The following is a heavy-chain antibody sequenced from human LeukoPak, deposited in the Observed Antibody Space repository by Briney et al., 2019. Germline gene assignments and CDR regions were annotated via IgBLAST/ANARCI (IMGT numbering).Heavy chain of an antibody. Sequence: SETLSLTCAVYGGSFSGYYWSWLRQPPGKGLEWIGEINHSGSTNYNPSLKSRVTISVDTSKTQFSLKLSSVTAADTAVYYCARTIPYWSLRYFDWFDYWGEGTLVTVSS. CDR2: INHSGST. CDR1: GGSFSGYY. CDR3: ARTIPYWSLRYFDWFDY. J-gene: IGHJ4*02. V-gene: IGHV4-34*01. D-gene: IGHD3-9*01.